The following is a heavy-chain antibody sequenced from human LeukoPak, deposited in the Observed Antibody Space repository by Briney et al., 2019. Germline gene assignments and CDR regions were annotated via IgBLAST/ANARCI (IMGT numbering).Heavy chain of an antibody. J-gene: IGHJ6*02. Sequence: SETLSLTCAVYGGSFSGYYWSWIRQPPGKGLEWIGEINHGGSTNYNPSLKSRVTISVDTSKNQFSLKLSSVTAADTAVYYCAAEEYYDILTGYYGMDVWGQGTTVTVSS. CDR2: INHGGST. V-gene: IGHV4-34*01. CDR1: GGSFSGYY. CDR3: AAEEYYDILTGYYGMDV. D-gene: IGHD3-9*01.